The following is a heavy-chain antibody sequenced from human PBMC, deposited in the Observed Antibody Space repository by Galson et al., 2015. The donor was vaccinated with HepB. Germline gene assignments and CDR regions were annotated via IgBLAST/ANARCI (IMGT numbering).Heavy chain of an antibody. CDR3: AKDGGIAVAGTFDY. Sequence: SLRLSCAASGFTFSSYGMHWVRQAPGKGLEWVAFIRYDGSNKYYADSVKGRFTISRDNSKNTLYLQMNSLRAEDTAVYYCAKDGGIAVAGTFDYWGQGTLVTVSS. CDR1: GFTFSSYG. D-gene: IGHD6-19*01. CDR2: IRYDGSNK. V-gene: IGHV3-30*02. J-gene: IGHJ4*02.